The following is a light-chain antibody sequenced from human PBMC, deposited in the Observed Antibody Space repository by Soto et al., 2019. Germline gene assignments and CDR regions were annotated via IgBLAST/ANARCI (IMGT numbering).Light chain of an antibody. CDR3: SSYISSSSSVV. CDR2: EVS. V-gene: IGLV2-18*02. Sequence: QSALTQPPSVSGSPGQSVTISCTGSSSDVGSNNRVSWYQQPPGTAPIFIIYEVSNRPSGVPDRFSGSKAGNTASLTISGLQAEDADDYYCSSYISSSSSVVFGGGTKVTVL. J-gene: IGLJ2*01. CDR1: SSDVGSNNR.